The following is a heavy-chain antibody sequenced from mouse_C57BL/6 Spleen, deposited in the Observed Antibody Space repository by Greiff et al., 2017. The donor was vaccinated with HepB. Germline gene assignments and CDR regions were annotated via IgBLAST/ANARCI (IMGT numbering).Heavy chain of an antibody. V-gene: IGHV14-2*01. CDR3: ARRLDSSGLGYAMDY. CDR1: GFNIKDYY. Sequence: VQLQQSGAELVKPGASVKLSCTASGFNIKDYYMHWVKQRTEQGLEWIGRIDPEDGETKYAPKFPGKATITADTSSNTAYLQLSSLTSEDTAVYYCARRLDSSGLGYAMDYWGQGTSVTVSS. D-gene: IGHD3-2*02. J-gene: IGHJ4*01. CDR2: IDPEDGET.